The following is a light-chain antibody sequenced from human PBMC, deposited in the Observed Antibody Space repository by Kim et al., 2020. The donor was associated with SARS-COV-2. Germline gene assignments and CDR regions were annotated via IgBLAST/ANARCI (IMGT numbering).Light chain of an antibody. CDR1: SSNIGAGYL. CDR3: QSYDSSLNGYV. Sequence: QSVTISCTGTSSNIGAGYLVHWYQQFPGAAPKLLIYGNTHRPSGVPDRFSGSKSGTSASLAITGLQAEDEADFYCQSYDSSLNGYVFGTGTQLNVL. CDR2: GNT. V-gene: IGLV1-40*01. J-gene: IGLJ1*01.